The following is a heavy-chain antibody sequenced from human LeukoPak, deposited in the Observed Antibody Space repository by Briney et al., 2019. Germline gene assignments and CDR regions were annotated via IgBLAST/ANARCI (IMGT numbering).Heavy chain of an antibody. CDR1: GFTFSSYS. CDR3: ALGLRYFDWLLSGAFDI. V-gene: IGHV3-21*04. CDR2: ISSSSSYI. D-gene: IGHD3-9*01. Sequence: PGGSLRLSCAASGFTFSSYSMNWVRQAPGKGLEWVSSISSSSSYIYYADSVKGRFTISRDNAKNSLYLQMNSLRAEDTALYYCALGLRYFDWLLSGAFDIWGQGTMVTVSS. J-gene: IGHJ3*02.